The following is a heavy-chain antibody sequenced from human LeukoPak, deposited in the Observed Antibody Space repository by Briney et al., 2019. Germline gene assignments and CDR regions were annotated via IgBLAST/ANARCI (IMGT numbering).Heavy chain of an antibody. J-gene: IGHJ6*02. D-gene: IGHD3-10*01. Sequence: GASVKVSCKASGYTFTGYYVHWVRQAPGQGLEWMGWINPNSGGTNYAQKFQGRVTMTRDTSISTAYMELSRLRSDDTAVYYCARDRTRRWFGESHYGMDVWGQGTTVTVSS. CDR2: INPNSGGT. CDR3: ARDRTRRWFGESHYGMDV. V-gene: IGHV1-2*02. CDR1: GYTFTGYY.